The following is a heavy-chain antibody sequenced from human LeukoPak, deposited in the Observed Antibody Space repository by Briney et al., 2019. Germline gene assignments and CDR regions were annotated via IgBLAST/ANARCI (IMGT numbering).Heavy chain of an antibody. CDR1: GFTFSDYY. CDR2: IKQDGSEK. CDR3: ARGGDLRYFDWLLFH. Sequence: GGSLRLSCAASGFTFSDYYMSWIRQAPGKGLEWVANIKQDGSEKYYVDSVKGRFTISRDNAKNSLYLQMNSLRAEDTAVYYCARGGDLRYFDWLLFHWGQGTLVTVSS. V-gene: IGHV3-7*01. J-gene: IGHJ4*02. D-gene: IGHD3-9*01.